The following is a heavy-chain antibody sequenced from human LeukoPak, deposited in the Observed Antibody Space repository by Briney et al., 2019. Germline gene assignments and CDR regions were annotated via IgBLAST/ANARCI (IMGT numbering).Heavy chain of an antibody. CDR1: GGSISSYY. CDR2: IYTSGST. Sequence: SETLSLTCTVSGGSISSYYWSWIRQPAGKGLEWIGRIYTSGSTNYNPSLKSRVTMSADTSKNQFSLKLSSVTAADTAVYYCARSIAVAGKVNYFDYWGQGTLVTVSS. CDR3: ARSIAVAGKVNYFDY. J-gene: IGHJ4*02. V-gene: IGHV4-4*07. D-gene: IGHD6-19*01.